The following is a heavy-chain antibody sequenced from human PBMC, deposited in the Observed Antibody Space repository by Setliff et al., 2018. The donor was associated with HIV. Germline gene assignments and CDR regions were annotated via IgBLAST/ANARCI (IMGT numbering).Heavy chain of an antibody. CDR3: ARGGGIGKSTIPFAY. J-gene: IGHJ4*02. D-gene: IGHD3-16*01. CDR2: INPNSGAS. V-gene: IGHV1-46*01. CDR1: GYTLTNFY. Sequence: ASVKVSCKASGYTLTNFYIHWVRQAPGQGLEWMGIINPNSGASSYAPKFQGRVTMARDTSTSTVYIDLSNLRSEDTAVYYCARGGGIGKSTIPFAYCGQGTLVTVSS.